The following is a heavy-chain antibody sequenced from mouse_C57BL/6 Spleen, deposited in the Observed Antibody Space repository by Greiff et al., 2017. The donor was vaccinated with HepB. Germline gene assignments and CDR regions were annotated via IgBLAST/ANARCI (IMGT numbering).Heavy chain of an antibody. CDR2: IYPGDGDT. V-gene: IGHV1-82*01. D-gene: IGHD1-1*01. Sequence: VQLVESGPELVKPGASVKISCKASGFAFSSSWMNWVKQRPGQGLEWIGRIYPGDGDTNYNGKFKGKATLTADKSSSTAYMQLSSLTSEDSAVYICARSCLRATEVARTEYYFDYWGQGTTVTVSS. CDR3: ARSCLRATEVARTEYYFDY. J-gene: IGHJ2*01. CDR1: GFAFSSSW.